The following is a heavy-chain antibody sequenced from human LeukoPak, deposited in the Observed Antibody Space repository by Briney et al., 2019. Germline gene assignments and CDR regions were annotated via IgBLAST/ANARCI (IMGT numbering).Heavy chain of an antibody. Sequence: PGGSLRLSCAASGFTLSSYAVHWVRQAPGKGLEYVSAISSNGGSTYYANSVKGRFTISRDNSKNTLYLQMGSLRAEDMAVYYCARGTEMATIRSGWFDPWGQGTLVTVSS. D-gene: IGHD5-24*01. CDR2: ISSNGGST. V-gene: IGHV3-64*01. J-gene: IGHJ5*02. CDR1: GFTLSSYA. CDR3: ARGTEMATIRSGWFDP.